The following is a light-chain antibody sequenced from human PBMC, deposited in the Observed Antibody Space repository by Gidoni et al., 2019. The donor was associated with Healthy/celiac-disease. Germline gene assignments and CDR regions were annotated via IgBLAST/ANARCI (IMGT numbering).Light chain of an antibody. CDR3: QQYGSSPRT. J-gene: IGKJ1*01. Sequence: EIVLTQSPVTLSLSPGERATLSCRASQSVSSSYLAWYQQKPGQAPRLLIYGASSRATGIPDRFSGSGSETDFTLTISRLEPEDFAVYYCQQYGSSPRTFGQXTKVEIK. CDR1: QSVSSSY. V-gene: IGKV3-20*01. CDR2: GAS.